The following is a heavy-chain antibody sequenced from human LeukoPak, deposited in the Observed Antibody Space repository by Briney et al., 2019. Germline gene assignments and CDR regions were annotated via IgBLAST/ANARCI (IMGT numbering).Heavy chain of an antibody. Sequence: GGSLRLSCAASGFTFSTYAMSWVRQAPGKGLECVSALSGNGNTIYYADSVKGRFTISRDNSKNTLSLQMNSLRAEDAAVYYCAKALYGGHDYWGQGTLVTVSS. CDR1: GFTFSTYA. CDR3: AKALYGGHDY. V-gene: IGHV3-23*01. D-gene: IGHD4-23*01. CDR2: LSGNGNTI. J-gene: IGHJ4*02.